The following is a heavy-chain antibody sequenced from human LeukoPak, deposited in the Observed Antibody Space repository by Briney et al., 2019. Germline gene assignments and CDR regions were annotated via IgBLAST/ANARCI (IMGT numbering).Heavy chain of an antibody. CDR2: IKYDGSNK. J-gene: IGHJ6*03. CDR3: ARAGSSYYYYMDV. V-gene: IGHV3-30*02. Sequence: GGSLRLSCAASGFTLSCCGMHWVRQAPGKGLEWVAFIKYDGSNKYYADSVKGRFTISRDNSKNTLYLQMNSLRPEDTAVYYCARAGSSYYYYMDVWGKGTTVTVSS. CDR1: GFTLSCCG.